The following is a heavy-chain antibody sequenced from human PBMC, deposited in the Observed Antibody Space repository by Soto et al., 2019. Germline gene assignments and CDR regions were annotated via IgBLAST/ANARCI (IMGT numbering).Heavy chain of an antibody. J-gene: IGHJ4*02. CDR3: GRVQNSGYYRTADY. Sequence: QVQVVESGGGVVQPGRSLRLSCAASGFTLSTYAMHWVRQAPGKGLEWLAVISYDGSRTHYAGSMEGRFTISRDTSKNTLYLQMNSLRPEDTAVYFCGRVQNSGYYRTADYWGQGTLVTVSS. V-gene: IGHV3-30-3*01. CDR1: GFTLSTYA. D-gene: IGHD3-22*01. CDR2: ISYDGSRT.